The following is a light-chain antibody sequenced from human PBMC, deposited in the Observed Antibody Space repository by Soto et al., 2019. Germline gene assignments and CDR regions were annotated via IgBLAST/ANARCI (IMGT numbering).Light chain of an antibody. V-gene: IGLV2-8*01. Sequence: QSALTQPPSASGSPGQSVTISCTGTSSDVGGYNYVSWYQQHPGKAPKVMIYEVNKRPSGVPNRFSGSKSGNTASLTISGLQAEDEAVYYCSSYTTTSTVVFGGGTKLTVL. CDR1: SSDVGGYNY. CDR2: EVN. J-gene: IGLJ2*01. CDR3: SSYTTTSTVV.